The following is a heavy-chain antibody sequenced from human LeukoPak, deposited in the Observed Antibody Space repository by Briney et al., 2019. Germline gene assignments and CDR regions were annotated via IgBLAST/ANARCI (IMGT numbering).Heavy chain of an antibody. V-gene: IGHV4-4*02. CDR2: IYHGGNS. CDR1: GGSISGNNW. J-gene: IGHJ5*02. CDR3: ARVPGPNWFDP. Sequence: SETLSLTCAVSGGSISGNNWWSWFRQPPGKGLEWIGEIYHGGNSNYNPSLKSRVTISVDTSKNQFSLKLSSVTAADTAVYFCARVPGPNWFDPWGQGTLVTVSS.